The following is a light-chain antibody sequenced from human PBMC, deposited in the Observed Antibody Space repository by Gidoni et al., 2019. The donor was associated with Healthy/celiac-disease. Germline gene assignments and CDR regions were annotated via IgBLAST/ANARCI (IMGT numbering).Light chain of an antibody. Sequence: SYVLTQPPSVSVAPGKTARMTCGGNNSGSKSVHWFQQKPGQAPVLVVYDDRDRPSGIPERFSGSNSGNTATLTISRVEAGDEADYYCQVWDSSSDHPGVFGTGTKVTVL. J-gene: IGLJ1*01. V-gene: IGLV3-21*03. CDR3: QVWDSSSDHPGV. CDR1: NSGSKS. CDR2: DDR.